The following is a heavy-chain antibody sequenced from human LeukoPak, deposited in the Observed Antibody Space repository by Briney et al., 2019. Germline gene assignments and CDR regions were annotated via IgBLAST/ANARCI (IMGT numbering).Heavy chain of an antibody. Sequence: GGSLRLSCAASGFTFSSYAMHWVRQAPGKGLEWVAVISYDGSNKYYADSVKGRFTISRDNSKNTLYLQMNSLRAEDTAAYYCARDGDSSNFDYWGQGTLVTVSS. CDR2: ISYDGSNK. D-gene: IGHD6-13*01. CDR1: GFTFSSYA. J-gene: IGHJ4*02. V-gene: IGHV3-30-3*01. CDR3: ARDGDSSNFDY.